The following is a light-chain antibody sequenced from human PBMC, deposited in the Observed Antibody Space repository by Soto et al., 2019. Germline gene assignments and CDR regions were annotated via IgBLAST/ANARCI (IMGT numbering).Light chain of an antibody. Sequence: QSALTQPPSASGSPGQSVAISCTGTSSDVGGYNYVSWYQHHPGKAPKLMIYEVSRRPSGVSDRFSGSKSGNTASLTVYGLQAEDEADYYCSSYSGSSNCVFGGGTKVTVL. CDR2: EVS. CDR3: SSYSGSSNCV. CDR1: SSDVGGYNY. V-gene: IGLV2-8*01. J-gene: IGLJ3*02.